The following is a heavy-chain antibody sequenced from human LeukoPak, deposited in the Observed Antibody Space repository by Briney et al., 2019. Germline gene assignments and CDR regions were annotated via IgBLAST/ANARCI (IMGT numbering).Heavy chain of an antibody. Sequence: ASVKVSCKASGYTFTGYYMHWVRQAPGQGLGWIGWINPNSGGTNYAQKFQGRVTMTRDTSISTAYMELSRLRSDDTAVYYCARDLGQLGVERYFDYWGQGTLVTVSS. CDR1: GYTFTGYY. D-gene: IGHD6-6*01. J-gene: IGHJ4*02. CDR3: ARDLGQLGVERYFDY. CDR2: INPNSGGT. V-gene: IGHV1-2*02.